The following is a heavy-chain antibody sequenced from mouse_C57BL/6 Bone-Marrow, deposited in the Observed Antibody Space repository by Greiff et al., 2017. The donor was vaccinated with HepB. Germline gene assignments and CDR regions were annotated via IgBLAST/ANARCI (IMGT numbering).Heavy chain of an antibody. D-gene: IGHD1-1*01. CDR1: GYTFTSYW. CDR2: IHPNSGST. V-gene: IGHV1-64*01. Sequence: VQLQQSGAELVKPGASVKLSCKASGYTFTSYWMHWVKQRPGQGLEWIGMIHPNSGSTNYNEKFKNKATLTVDKSSSTAYMQLSSLTSEDSAVYYCARNYGSSSDYWGQGTTLTVSS. CDR3: ARNYGSSSDY. J-gene: IGHJ2*01.